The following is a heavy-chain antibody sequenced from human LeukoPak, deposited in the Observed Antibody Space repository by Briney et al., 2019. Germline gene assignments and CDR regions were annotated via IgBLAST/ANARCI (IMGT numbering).Heavy chain of an antibody. V-gene: IGHV4-39*01. J-gene: IGHJ6*03. D-gene: IGHD4-17*01. Sequence: SETLSLTCTVSGVSISSSNSYWGWIRQPPGKGLEWIGSIYYSGNTYYNASLKSQVSISIDTSKNQFSLRLTSVTAADTAVYYCARLRIDGDYVGYYYYYYYMDVWGKGTTVTISS. CDR1: GVSISSSNSY. CDR2: IYYSGNT. CDR3: ARLRIDGDYVGYYYYYYYMDV.